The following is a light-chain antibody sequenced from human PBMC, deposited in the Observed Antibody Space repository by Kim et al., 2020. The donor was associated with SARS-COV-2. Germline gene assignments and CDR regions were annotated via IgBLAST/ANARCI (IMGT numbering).Light chain of an antibody. CDR2: STS. Sequence: DIQMTQSPSSLSASVGDRVTISCRANQSIPTYLNWYQQKPGNAPKLLIYSTSNLRSGVPSRFSGNISGTHFTLTVSSLQPEDFATYYCQQTYTFGPGTKVDIK. J-gene: IGKJ3*01. V-gene: IGKV1-39*01. CDR3: QQTYT. CDR1: QSIPTY.